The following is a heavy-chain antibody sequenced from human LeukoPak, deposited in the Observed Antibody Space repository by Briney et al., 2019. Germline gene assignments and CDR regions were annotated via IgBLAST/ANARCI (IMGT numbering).Heavy chain of an antibody. CDR1: GGSFSGYF. V-gene: IGHV4-34*01. CDR2: ITHSGNT. D-gene: IGHD6-19*01. J-gene: IGHJ2*01. Sequence: SETLSLTCAVHGGSFSGYFWSWVRQPPGKGLEWIGEITHSGNTNYNSSLKSRVTISVDTSNNQFSLKLNSVTAPDTSVYYCARRIGYSSAWPHWYFDLWGRGTLVTVSS. CDR3: ARRIGYSSAWPHWYFDL.